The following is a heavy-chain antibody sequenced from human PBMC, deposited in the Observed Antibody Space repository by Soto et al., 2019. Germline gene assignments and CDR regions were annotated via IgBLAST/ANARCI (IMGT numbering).Heavy chain of an antibody. V-gene: IGHV1-46*01. D-gene: IGHD3-22*01. CDR2: IDPSGGST. CDR3: AREMSDSSGYVYLDN. Sequence: ASVKVSCKASGYTFTTYYIHWVQQAPGQGLERMGIIDPSGGSTTYAQKFQGRVTMTRDTSTNTVYMELSGLRSEDTAVYYCAREMSDSSGYVYLDNWGQGTPVTVSS. J-gene: IGHJ4*02. CDR1: GYTFTTYY.